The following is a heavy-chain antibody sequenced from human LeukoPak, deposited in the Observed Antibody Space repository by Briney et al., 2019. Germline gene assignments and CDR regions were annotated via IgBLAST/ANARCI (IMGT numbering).Heavy chain of an antibody. Sequence: SETLSLTCTVSGGSISSYYWSWIRQPPGKGLEWIGYIYYSGSTNYNPSLKSRVTISVDTSKNQFSLKLSSVTAADTAVYYCARQFGDSYGYGWFDPWGQGTLVTVSS. D-gene: IGHD5-18*01. CDR3: ARQFGDSYGYGWFDP. CDR1: GGSISSYY. J-gene: IGHJ5*02. CDR2: IYYSGST. V-gene: IGHV4-59*08.